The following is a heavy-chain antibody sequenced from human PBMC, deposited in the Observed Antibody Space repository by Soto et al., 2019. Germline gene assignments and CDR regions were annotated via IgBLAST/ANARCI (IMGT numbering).Heavy chain of an antibody. V-gene: IGHV4-34*01. CDR2: INHSGST. D-gene: IGHD3-16*01. Sequence: PSETLSLTCAVYGGSFSGYYWSWIRQPPGKGLEWFGEINHSGSTNYNPSLKSRVTISVDTSKNQLSLKLSSVTAADTAVYYCARVIYDYIWGSYANHLGNWFDPGGQGTLVTVPS. CDR1: GGSFSGYY. CDR3: ARVIYDYIWGSYANHLGNWFDP. J-gene: IGHJ5*02.